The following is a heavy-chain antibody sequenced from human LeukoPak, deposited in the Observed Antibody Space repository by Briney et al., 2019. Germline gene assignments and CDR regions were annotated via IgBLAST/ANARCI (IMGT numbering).Heavy chain of an antibody. Sequence: ASVNVSCQGCRCTFLNYVFSWLRQPTCQEGDGMGWISTYNGDTNYAQKLQGRVTMTTDTSTSTASMELRSLRSDDTAVYYCARERGYDSSGYYHDAFDVWGQGTMVTVSS. CDR3: ARERGYDSSGYYHDAFDV. V-gene: IGHV1-18*01. D-gene: IGHD3-22*01. CDR1: RCTFLNYV. J-gene: IGHJ3*01. CDR2: ISTYNGDT.